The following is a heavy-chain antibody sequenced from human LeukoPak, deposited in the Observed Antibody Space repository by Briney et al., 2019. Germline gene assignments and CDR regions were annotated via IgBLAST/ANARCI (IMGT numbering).Heavy chain of an antibody. CDR3: AKEGFALGLFDP. CDR1: GFSFSSYT. J-gene: IGHJ5*02. Sequence: PGGSLRLSCAASGFSFSSYTMSWVRQAPGRGLEWVSGISDRGSTTYYADSVKGRFTISIDNSKSTLYLQMNSLRAEDTAVYYCAKEGFALGLFDPWGQGTLVTVSS. CDR2: ISDRGSTT. V-gene: IGHV3-23*01. D-gene: IGHD2-21*01.